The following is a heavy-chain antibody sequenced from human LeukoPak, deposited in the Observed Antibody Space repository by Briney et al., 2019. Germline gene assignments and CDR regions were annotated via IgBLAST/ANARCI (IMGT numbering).Heavy chain of an antibody. V-gene: IGHV4-34*01. D-gene: IGHD6-19*01. Sequence: PSETLSLTCAVYGGSFSGYYWSWIRQPPGKGLEWIGEINHSGSTNYNPSLKSRVTISVDTSKNQFSLKLCSVTAADTAVYYCARALWKIAVAGDAFDIWGQGTMVTVSS. J-gene: IGHJ3*02. CDR3: ARALWKIAVAGDAFDI. CDR1: GGSFSGYY. CDR2: INHSGST.